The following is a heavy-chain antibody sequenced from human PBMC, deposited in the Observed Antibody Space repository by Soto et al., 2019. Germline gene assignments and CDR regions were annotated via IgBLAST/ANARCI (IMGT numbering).Heavy chain of an antibody. CDR1: GFRFDSHA. J-gene: IGHJ3*01. CDR3: ARDTGTYRFDAFDV. Sequence: EVQLLESGGGLVQPGGSLRLSCLVSGFRFDSHAMNWVRQAPGRGLEWVSRITSSGGLTDYADSVKGRFTVSRDNSKNTLYLQINSLRVDATAIYYCARDTGTYRFDAFDVWGQGTMVPVSS. V-gene: IGHV3-23*01. D-gene: IGHD1-26*01. CDR2: ITSSGGLT.